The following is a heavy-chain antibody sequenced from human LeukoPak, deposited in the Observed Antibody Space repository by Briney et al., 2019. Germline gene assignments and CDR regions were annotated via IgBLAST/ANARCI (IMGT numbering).Heavy chain of an antibody. CDR2: FDPEDGET. CDR1: GYTLTELS. V-gene: IGHV1-24*01. CDR3: AGSIAARYYYYMDV. J-gene: IGHJ6*03. D-gene: IGHD6-6*01. Sequence: GASVKVSCKVSGYTLTELSMHWVRQAPGKGLEWMGGFDPEDGETIYAQKFQGRVTMTEDTSTDTAYMELSSLRSEDTAVYYCAGSIAARYYYYMDVWGKGTTVTVSS.